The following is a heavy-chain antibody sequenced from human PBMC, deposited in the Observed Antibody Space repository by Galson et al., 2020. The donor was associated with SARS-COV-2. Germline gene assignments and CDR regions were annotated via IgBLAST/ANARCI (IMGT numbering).Heavy chain of an antibody. CDR3: ARERDFGDFVTFYYFGMDV. CDR1: GFTFANYG. V-gene: IGHV3-30*03. Sequence: GGSLRLSCTASGFTFANYGMNWVRQAPGKGLEWLASVSNDGNDKYSADFLKGRFTISRDNSRNTLYLHMNSLTTEDTAVYYCARERDFGDFVTFYYFGMDVWGQGTTVTVSS. CDR2: VSNDGNDK. D-gene: IGHD4-17*01. J-gene: IGHJ6*02.